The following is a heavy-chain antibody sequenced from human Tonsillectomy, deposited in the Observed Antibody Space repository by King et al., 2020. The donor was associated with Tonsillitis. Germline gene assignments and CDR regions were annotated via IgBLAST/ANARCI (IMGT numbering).Heavy chain of an antibody. J-gene: IGHJ3*02. CDR2: IRSKANSYAT. D-gene: IGHD2-15*01. Sequence: VQLVESGGGLVQPGGSLKLSCAASGFTFSGSAMHWVRQASGKGLEWVGRIRSKANSYATASAASVKGRFTIPRDDSKNPAYLQMNSLKTEDTAVYYCTSSPGWACDIWGQGTMVTVSS. V-gene: IGHV3-73*02. CDR3: TSSPGWACDI. CDR1: GFTFSGSA.